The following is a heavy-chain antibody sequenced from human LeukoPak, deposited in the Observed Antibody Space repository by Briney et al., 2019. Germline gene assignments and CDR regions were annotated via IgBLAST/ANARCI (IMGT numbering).Heavy chain of an antibody. CDR2: INWNGGST. J-gene: IGHJ6*03. Sequence: GGSLRLSCAASGFTFSSYAMSWVRQAPGKGLEWVSGINWNGGSTGYADSVKGRFTTSRDNAKNSLYLQMNSLRAEDTALYYCARGGITIFGVVSYMDVWGKGTTVTVSS. V-gene: IGHV3-20*04. CDR3: ARGGITIFGVVSYMDV. D-gene: IGHD3-3*01. CDR1: GFTFSSYA.